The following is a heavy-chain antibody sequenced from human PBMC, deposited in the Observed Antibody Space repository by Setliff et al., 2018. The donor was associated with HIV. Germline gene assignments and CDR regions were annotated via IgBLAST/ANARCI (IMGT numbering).Heavy chain of an antibody. J-gene: IGHJ5*02. CDR2: IYYNGNI. Sequence: SETCPSPALSLVTPIGSGYYWGWIRQPPGKGLEWIASIYYNGNIYYNPSLKSRVTITMDTSKNQFSLKLISVTAADTAVYYCARYGGNSFWFDPWGQGTLVTVSS. D-gene: IGHD2-21*01. CDR3: ARYGGNSFWFDP. CDR1: VTPIGSGYY. V-gene: IGHV4-38-2*01.